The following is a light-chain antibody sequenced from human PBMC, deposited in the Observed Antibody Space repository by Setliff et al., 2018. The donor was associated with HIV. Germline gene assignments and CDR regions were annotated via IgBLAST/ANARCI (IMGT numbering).Light chain of an antibody. J-gene: IGLJ1*01. CDR1: SDDLGQYNY. V-gene: IGLV2-11*01. CDR3: CSYAGTYTSLYV. CDR2: DVT. Sequence: QSALAQPASLSGSPGQTITISCSGTSDDLGQYNYVSWYQQRPGKAPKLIIYDVTERPSGVPDRFSGSKSGNTASLTISGLQSEDEGDYFCCSYAGTYTSLYVFGAGTKVTVL.